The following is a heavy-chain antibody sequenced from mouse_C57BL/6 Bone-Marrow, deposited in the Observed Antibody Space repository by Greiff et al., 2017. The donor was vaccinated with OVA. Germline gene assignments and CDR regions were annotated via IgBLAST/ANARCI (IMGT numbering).Heavy chain of an antibody. J-gene: IGHJ4*01. Sequence: EVMLVESGPVLVKPGASVKMSCKASGYTFTDYYMNWVKQSHGKSLEWIGVINPYNGGTSYNQKFKGKATLTVDKSSSTAYMELNSLTSEDSAVYYCARGDAYYAMDYWGQGTSVTVSS. D-gene: IGHD6-5*01. CDR2: INPYNGGT. V-gene: IGHV1-19*01. CDR1: GYTFTDYY. CDR3: ARGDAYYAMDY.